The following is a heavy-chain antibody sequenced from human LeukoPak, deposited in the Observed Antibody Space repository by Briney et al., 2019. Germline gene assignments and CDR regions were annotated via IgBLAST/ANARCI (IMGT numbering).Heavy chain of an antibody. Sequence: GASLKVSCKASGGTFSTSGISWGRQAPGQGLEWMGGIIPVFGTATYAQKFQGRVTITADESTSTVYMELRSLRSEDTAVYYCARYPWEFDDWGQGTLVIVSS. J-gene: IGHJ4*02. D-gene: IGHD1-26*01. CDR3: ARYPWEFDD. CDR2: IIPVFGTA. CDR1: GGTFSTSG. V-gene: IGHV1-69*01.